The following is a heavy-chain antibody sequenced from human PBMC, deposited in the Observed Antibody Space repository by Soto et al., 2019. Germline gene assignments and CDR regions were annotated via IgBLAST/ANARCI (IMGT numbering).Heavy chain of an antibody. Sequence: PSETLSLTCAVSSGSISSSRWWSWVRQSPGKELEWMGEIYHSGTSNYNPSLKSRITISIDKSNNHFSLQLSSVTAADTAVYYCASQGGYHMDVWRNGTTITVSS. CDR2: IYHSGTS. CDR1: SGSISSSRW. V-gene: IGHV4-4*02. J-gene: IGHJ6*03. CDR3: ASQGGYHMDV. D-gene: IGHD3-16*01.